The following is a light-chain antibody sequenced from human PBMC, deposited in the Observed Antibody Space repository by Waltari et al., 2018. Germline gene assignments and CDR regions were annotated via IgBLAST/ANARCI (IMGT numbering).Light chain of an antibody. CDR1: SSYVGGYNS. V-gene: IGLV2-14*01. Sequence: QSALTQPASVSGSPGQSITISCTGTSSYVGGYNSVSWYQQHPGKAPKLMIYEVSNRPSGLSNRFSGSKSGNTASLTISGLQAEDEADYYCSSYTTSSTVVFGGGTKLTVL. J-gene: IGLJ3*02. CDR3: SSYTTSSTVV. CDR2: EVS.